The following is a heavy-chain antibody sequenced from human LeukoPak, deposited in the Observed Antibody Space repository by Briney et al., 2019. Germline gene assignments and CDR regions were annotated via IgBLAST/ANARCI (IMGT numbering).Heavy chain of an antibody. Sequence: KPSETLSLTCNVSDYSISSVYYWGWIRQSPGKGLEWIGSIYHTGYTYYNPSLKSRITISPETSRTQFSLKLNSVTAADTAVYFCVTTGHSSGWQFDYWGQGTLVTVSS. D-gene: IGHD6-19*01. V-gene: IGHV4-38-2*02. CDR3: VTTGHSSGWQFDY. CDR2: IYHTGYT. J-gene: IGHJ4*02. CDR1: DYSISSVYY.